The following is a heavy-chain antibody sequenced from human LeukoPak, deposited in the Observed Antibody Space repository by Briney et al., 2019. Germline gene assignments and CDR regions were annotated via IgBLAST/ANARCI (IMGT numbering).Heavy chain of an antibody. J-gene: IGHJ4*02. D-gene: IGHD3-22*01. CDR2: INWNGGST. CDR3: ARASHYYDSSGLIQY. CDR1: GFTFDDYG. Sequence: GGSLRLSCAASGFTFDDYGMSWVRHAPGKGLEWVSGINWNGGSTGYADSVKGRFTISRDNAKNSLYLQMNSLRAEDTALYYCARASHYYDSSGLIQYWGQGTLVTVSS. V-gene: IGHV3-20*04.